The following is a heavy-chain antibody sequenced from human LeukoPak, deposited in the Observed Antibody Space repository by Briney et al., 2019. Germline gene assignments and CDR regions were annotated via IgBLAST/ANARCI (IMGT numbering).Heavy chain of an antibody. CDR2: ISSSSSYI. D-gene: IGHD5-24*01. CDR1: GFTFSSYS. CDR3: ARDSSGRDGYNYDFDY. J-gene: IGHJ4*02. Sequence: GGSLRLSCAASGFTFSSYSMNWVRQAPGKGLEWVSSISSSSSYIYYADSVKGRFTISRDNAKNSLYLQMNSLRAEVTAVYYCARDSSGRDGYNYDFDYWGQGTLVTVSS. V-gene: IGHV3-21*01.